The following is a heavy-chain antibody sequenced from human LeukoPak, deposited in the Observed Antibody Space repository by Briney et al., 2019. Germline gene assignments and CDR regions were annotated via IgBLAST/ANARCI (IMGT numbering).Heavy chain of an antibody. Sequence: GGSLRLSCAASGFRFSETWMHWVRQAPGKGLVWVSRIRSDGSDARYAESVKGRFTIYRDNAKNTLYLQMNSLRAEDTAVYYCAKGGIAVAGTSYYYYMDVWGKGTTVTISS. V-gene: IGHV3-74*01. J-gene: IGHJ6*03. CDR3: AKGGIAVAGTSYYYYMDV. CDR2: IRSDGSDA. CDR1: GFRFSETW. D-gene: IGHD6-19*01.